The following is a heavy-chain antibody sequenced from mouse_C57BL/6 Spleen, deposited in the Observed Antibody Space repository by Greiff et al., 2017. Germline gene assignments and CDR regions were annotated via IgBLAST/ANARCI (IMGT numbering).Heavy chain of an antibody. CDR3: ARGPLNYFGSSYGYFDV. CDR1: GYTFTDHT. V-gene: IGHV1-78*01. Sequence: VQLQQSDAELVKPGASVKISCKVSGYTFTDHTIHWMKQRPEQGLEWIGYIYPRDGSTKYNEKFKGKATLTADKSSITAYMQLNSLTSEDSAVYSCARGPLNYFGSSYGYFDVWGTGTTVTVSS. J-gene: IGHJ1*03. D-gene: IGHD1-1*01. CDR2: IYPRDGST.